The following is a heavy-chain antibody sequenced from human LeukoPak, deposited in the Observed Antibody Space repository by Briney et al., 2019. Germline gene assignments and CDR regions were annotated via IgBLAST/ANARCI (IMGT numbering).Heavy chain of an antibody. Sequence: PGGSLRLSCSASGFTFSSYAMHWVRQAPGKGMEYVSAISSNGGSTYYADCVKGRLTISRDNSKTTLYLQMSSLRAEDTAVYYCVKDGGGNIVVVPAAMGINYFDYWGQGTLVTVSS. CDR1: GFTFSSYA. V-gene: IGHV3-64D*06. J-gene: IGHJ4*02. D-gene: IGHD2-2*01. CDR3: VKDGGGNIVVVPAAMGINYFDY. CDR2: ISSNGGST.